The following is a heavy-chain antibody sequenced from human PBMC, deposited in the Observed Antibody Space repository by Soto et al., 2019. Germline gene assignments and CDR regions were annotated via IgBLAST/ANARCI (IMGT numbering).Heavy chain of an antibody. D-gene: IGHD2-8*01. CDR3: AKNGQPPYYYYGLDV. CDR2: ISGYNGDA. Sequence: AASVKVSCTASGYTFTIYGISWVRQAPGQGLEWMGWISGYNGDANYAQRFQGRVSMTIDTSTTTAYMELRTLTPDDTAVYYCAKNGQPPYYYYGLDVWGQGTTVTVSS. V-gene: IGHV1-18*01. J-gene: IGHJ6*02. CDR1: GYTFTIYG.